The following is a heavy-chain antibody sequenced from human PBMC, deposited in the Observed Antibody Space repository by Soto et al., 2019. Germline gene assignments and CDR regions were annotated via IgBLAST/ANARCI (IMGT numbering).Heavy chain of an antibody. CDR1: GYSFTSYW. J-gene: IGHJ5*02. D-gene: IGHD3-10*01. CDR2: IDPSDSYT. CDR3: ARELGTWFGELHYWFDP. Sequence: PGESLKISCKGSGYSFTSYWISWVRQMPGKGLEWMGRIDPSDSYTNYSPSFQGHVTISADKSISTAYLQWSSLKASDTAMYYCARELGTWFGELHYWFDPWGQGTLVTVSS. V-gene: IGHV5-10-1*01.